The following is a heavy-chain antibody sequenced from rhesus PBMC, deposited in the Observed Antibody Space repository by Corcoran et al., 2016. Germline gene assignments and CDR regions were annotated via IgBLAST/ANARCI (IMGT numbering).Heavy chain of an antibody. D-gene: IGHD6-31*01. CDR1: GFTFSDYY. V-gene: IGHV3-178*01. CDR3: ARDAWYSSGSIDS. Sequence: EVQLVESGGGLAKPGGSLRLSCAVSGFTFSDYYMDWVRQAPGKGLEWGSRISNGGSSTWYADSGKGRFASSRENAKNTLYLQMNSLRAEDTAVYYCARDAWYSSGSIDSWGQGVLVTVSS. J-gene: IGHJ4*01. CDR2: ISNGGSST.